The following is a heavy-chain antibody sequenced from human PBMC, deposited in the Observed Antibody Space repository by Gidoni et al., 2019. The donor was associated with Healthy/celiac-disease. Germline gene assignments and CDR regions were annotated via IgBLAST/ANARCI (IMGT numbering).Heavy chain of an antibody. J-gene: IGHJ4*02. CDR2: INPNSGGT. CDR1: GYTFTGYY. D-gene: IGHD3-9*01. Sequence: QVQLVQSGAEVTKPGASVKVSCKASGYTFTGYYMHWVRQAPGQGLEWMGWINPNSGGTNYAQKFQGRVTMTRDTSISTAYMELSRLRSDDTAVYYCARDLTGYDILTGYYPKHFDYWGQGTLVTVSS. CDR3: ARDLTGYDILTGYYPKHFDY. V-gene: IGHV1-2*02.